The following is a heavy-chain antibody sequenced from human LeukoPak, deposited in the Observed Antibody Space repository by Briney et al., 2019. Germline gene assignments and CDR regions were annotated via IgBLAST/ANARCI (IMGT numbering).Heavy chain of an antibody. D-gene: IGHD2-15*01. Sequence: RAAVKVSCKASGYTFTTYGISWVRQAPGQGLEWMGWISADNGDTNYAQNLQDRVTMTTDTSTSTVYMELRSLRSDDTAVYYCARDWDCSGGACRDCFDPWGQGTLVTVSS. V-gene: IGHV1-18*01. CDR3: ARDWDCSGGACRDCFDP. J-gene: IGHJ5*02. CDR2: ISADNGDT. CDR1: GYTFTTYG.